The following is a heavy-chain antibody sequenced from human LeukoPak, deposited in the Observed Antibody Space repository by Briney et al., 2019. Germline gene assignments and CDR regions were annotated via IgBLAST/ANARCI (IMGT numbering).Heavy chain of an antibody. CDR1: GGSISGFY. J-gene: IGHJ4*02. Sequence: SETLSLTCSVSGGSISGFYWSWIRQPPGKGLEWIGYIYSSGSTNYNPSLKSRVTISVDTSKNQFSLRLSSVTAADTAIYYCARAVSGRFDYWGQGTLVTVSS. CDR2: IYSSGST. D-gene: IGHD6-19*01. CDR3: ARAVSGRFDY. V-gene: IGHV4-59*08.